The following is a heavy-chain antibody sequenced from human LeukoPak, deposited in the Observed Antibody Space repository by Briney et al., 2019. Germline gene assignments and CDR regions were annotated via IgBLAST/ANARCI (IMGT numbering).Heavy chain of an antibody. CDR1: GVSISSSNSY. D-gene: IGHD2-8*01. V-gene: IGHV4-39*07. J-gene: IGHJ3*02. CDR3: ARVVSNGDRAAFDI. CDR2: IYYSGNT. Sequence: SETLSLTCTVSGVSISSSNSYWGWIRQPPGKGLEWIGSIYYSGNTYYNASPKSRVTISLDTSKNQVSLKLSSVTAADTAVYYCARVVSNGDRAAFDIWGQGTMITVSS.